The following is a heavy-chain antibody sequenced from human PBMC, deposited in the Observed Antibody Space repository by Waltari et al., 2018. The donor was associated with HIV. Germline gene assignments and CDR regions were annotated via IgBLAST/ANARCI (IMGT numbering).Heavy chain of an antibody. Sequence: EVQLVASGGGLVRPGGSLRLSCAASGFRCSDYHMNWVRQGHGNGICKGPVTGLEWVGSIGSLQNFIQYADSVEGLFTVSRDNAKNALYLQMNSLTAEDTAVYCCARGPTSGWSWFDPGGQGTLVTVSS. CDR1: GFRCSDYH. V-gene: IGHV3-21*01. D-gene: IGHD6-19*01. CDR2: IGSLQNFI. CDR3: ARGPTSGWSWFDP. J-gene: IGHJ5*02.